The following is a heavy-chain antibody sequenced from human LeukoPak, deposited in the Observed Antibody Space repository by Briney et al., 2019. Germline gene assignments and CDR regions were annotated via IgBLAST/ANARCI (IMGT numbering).Heavy chain of an antibody. J-gene: IGHJ6*03. V-gene: IGHV4-39*07. D-gene: IGHD1-26*01. CDR2: IYYTGRT. Sequence: SETLSLTCSVSGDSITTTHYFWAWIRQPPGKGLEWIGSIYYTGRTYSNPSLKTRVTISVVTSGNQFSLKLSSVTAADTAVYYCARDRVGATLVGRRENYYYMDVWGKGTTVTVSS. CDR3: ARDRVGATLVGRRENYYYMDV. CDR1: GDSITTTHYF.